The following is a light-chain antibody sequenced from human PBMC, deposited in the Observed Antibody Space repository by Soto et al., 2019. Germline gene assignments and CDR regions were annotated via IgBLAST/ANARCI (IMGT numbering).Light chain of an antibody. CDR2: AAS. Sequence: DIPLPQSPSFLSASVGHIATTACRVSQGVANYFAWYQQKPGRAPKLLIYAASTLQSGVPSRFSGSGSGTEFTLTITSLQPEDFATYYCQQLNSLPITFGQGTRLEIK. CDR1: QGVANY. J-gene: IGKJ5*01. V-gene: IGKV1-9*01. CDR3: QQLNSLPIT.